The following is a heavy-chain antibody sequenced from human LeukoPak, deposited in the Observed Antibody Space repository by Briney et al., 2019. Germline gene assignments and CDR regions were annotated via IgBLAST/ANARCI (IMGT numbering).Heavy chain of an antibody. CDR3: ATNPYGDYVGY. D-gene: IGHD4-17*01. CDR1: GGSISSYY. CDR2: IYYSGST. Sequence: SETLSLTGTVSGGSISSYYWSWIQQPPGKGLEWIGYIYYSGSTNYNPSLKSRVTISVDTSKNQFSLKLSSVTAADTAAYYCATNPYGDYVGYWGQGTLVTVSS. V-gene: IGHV4-59*01. J-gene: IGHJ4*02.